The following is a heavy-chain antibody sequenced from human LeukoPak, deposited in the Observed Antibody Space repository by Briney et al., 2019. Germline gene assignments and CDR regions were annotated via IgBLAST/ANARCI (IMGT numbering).Heavy chain of an antibody. D-gene: IGHD2-15*01. CDR1: GFTFSIHS. CDR2: INREGKIT. Sequence: PGGSLRLSCAAYGFTFSIHSMHWVRQAPGKGLVWVSRINREGKITRYADSVEGRFTISRDNAKNSLYLQMSSLRAEDTAVYYCARETGTIVYYMDVWGKGTTVTVSS. J-gene: IGHJ6*03. V-gene: IGHV3-74*01. CDR3: ARETGTIVYYMDV.